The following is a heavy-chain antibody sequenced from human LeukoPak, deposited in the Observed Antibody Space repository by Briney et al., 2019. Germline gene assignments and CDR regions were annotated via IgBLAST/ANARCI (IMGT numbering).Heavy chain of an antibody. V-gene: IGHV3-23*01. Sequence: GGSLRLSCAASGFTFSSYDMSWVRQAPGKGLEWVSGISGSGGSTYYADSVRGRFTISRDNSKKTVYVQMNSLRAEDTAIYYCAKDRGLVGATPSNFDYWGQGTLVTVSS. CDR2: ISGSGGST. J-gene: IGHJ4*02. CDR3: AKDRGLVGATPSNFDY. D-gene: IGHD1-26*01. CDR1: GFTFSSYD.